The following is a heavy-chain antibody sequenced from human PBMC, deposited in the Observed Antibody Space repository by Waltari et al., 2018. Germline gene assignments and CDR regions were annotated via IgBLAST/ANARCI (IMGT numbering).Heavy chain of an antibody. D-gene: IGHD3-3*01. J-gene: IGHJ5*02. V-gene: IGHV4-34*01. CDR2: INHSGST. CDR3: ASFTVRDFSNWFDP. Sequence: QVQFQPCSAGLFKSSDTPSLTCAFLRRSFLGSFLLCLRLPPGKGLEWIGDINHSGSTNYNPSLKSRVTISVDTSKNQFSLKLSSGTAADTAVYYCASFTVRDFSNWFDPWGQGTLVTVSS. CDR1: RRSFLGSF.